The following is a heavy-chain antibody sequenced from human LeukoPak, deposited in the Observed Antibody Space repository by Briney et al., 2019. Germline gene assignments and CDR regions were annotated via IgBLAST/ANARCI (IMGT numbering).Heavy chain of an antibody. D-gene: IGHD7-27*01. J-gene: IGHJ4*02. V-gene: IGHV3-23*01. CDR1: GFTFSTYT. Sequence: PGGSLRLSCAASGFTFSTYTMYWVRHPPGKRLEWVSIIGNNGGGIHYADSVKGRFTISRDNLKNALYLQMNSLRVEDTAVYYCAIDPNWGTHSWGQGALVTVSS. CDR2: IGNNGGGI. CDR3: AIDPNWGTHS.